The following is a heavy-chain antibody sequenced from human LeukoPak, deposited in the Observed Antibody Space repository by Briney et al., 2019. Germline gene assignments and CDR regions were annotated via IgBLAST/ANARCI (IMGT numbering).Heavy chain of an antibody. CDR1: GGSISSADYY. J-gene: IGHJ6*02. CDR2: IYYTGNT. D-gene: IGHD7-27*01. Sequence: TSETLSLTCTVSGGSISSADYYWSWIRQPPGKGLEWIGYIYYTGNTYYNSSLKSRVSISVDTSKNQFSLKLSSVTAADTAVYFCARNWGAAGWSNYYGMDVWGQGTTVIVSS. CDR3: ARNWGAAGWSNYYGMDV. V-gene: IGHV4-30-4*01.